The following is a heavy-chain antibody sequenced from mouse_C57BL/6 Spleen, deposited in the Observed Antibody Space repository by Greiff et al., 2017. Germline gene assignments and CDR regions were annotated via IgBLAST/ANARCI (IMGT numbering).Heavy chain of an antibody. Sequence: VQLQQPGAELVMPGASVKLSCKASGYTFTSYWMHWVKQRPGQGLEWIGEIDPSDSYTNYNQKFKGKSTLTVDKSSSTAYMQLSSLTSEDSAVXYCARGYYGSKFDYWGQGTTLTVSS. CDR2: IDPSDSYT. CDR3: ARGYYGSKFDY. D-gene: IGHD1-1*01. CDR1: GYTFTSYW. V-gene: IGHV1-69*01. J-gene: IGHJ2*01.